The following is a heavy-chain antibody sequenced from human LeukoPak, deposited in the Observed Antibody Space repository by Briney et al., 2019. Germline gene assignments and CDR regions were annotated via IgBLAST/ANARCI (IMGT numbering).Heavy chain of an antibody. CDR3: ARDGSQHSSGWYVEKTLPDNWFDP. V-gene: IGHV3-30-3*01. Sequence: QTGGSLRLSCAASGFTFSSYAMHWVRQAPGKGLEWVAVISYDGSNKYYADSVKGRFTISRDNSKNTLYLQMNSLRAEDTAVYYCARDGSQHSSGWYVEKTLPDNWFDPWGQGTLVTVSS. CDR2: ISYDGSNK. CDR1: GFTFSSYA. J-gene: IGHJ5*02. D-gene: IGHD6-19*01.